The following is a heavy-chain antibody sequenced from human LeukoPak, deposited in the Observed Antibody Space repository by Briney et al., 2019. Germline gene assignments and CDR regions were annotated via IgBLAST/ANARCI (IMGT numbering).Heavy chain of an antibody. CDR2: INSDGSST. CDR3: AKEIWPTVTTPGRTYFDY. CDR1: GFTFSSYW. V-gene: IGHV3-74*03. Sequence: GGSLRLSCVASGFTFSSYWMHWVRQAPGKGLVWVSRINSDGSSTKCADSVKGRFTISRDNAKNTLYLQMNSLRAEDTAVYYCAKEIWPTVTTPGRTYFDYWGQGTLVTVSS. D-gene: IGHD4-17*01. J-gene: IGHJ4*02.